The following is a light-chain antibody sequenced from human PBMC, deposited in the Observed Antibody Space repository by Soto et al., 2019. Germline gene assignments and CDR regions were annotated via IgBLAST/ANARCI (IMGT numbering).Light chain of an antibody. CDR1: TSNIGSNT. CDR3: AIWDLTLSAWV. Sequence: QSVLTQPPSASGTSGQRVTISCSGSTSNIGSNTVSWYQHLPGTAPKLLIYSNDQRPSGVPDRFSGSKSGTSASLAISGLQSEDEADYYCAIWDLTLSAWVFGGGTKLTVL. V-gene: IGLV1-44*01. J-gene: IGLJ3*02. CDR2: SND.